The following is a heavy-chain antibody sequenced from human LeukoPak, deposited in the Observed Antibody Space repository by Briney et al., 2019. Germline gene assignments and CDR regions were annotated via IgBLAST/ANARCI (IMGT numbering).Heavy chain of an antibody. CDR1: GYTLTELS. J-gene: IGHJ4*02. Sequence: ASVNVSCKVSGYTLTELSMHWVRQAPGKGLEWMGGFDPEDGETIYAQKFQGRVTMTEDTSTDTAYMELSSLRSEDTAVYYCATRSRWTALRPFDYWGQGTLVTVSS. D-gene: IGHD4-23*01. CDR2: FDPEDGET. CDR3: ATRSRWTALRPFDY. V-gene: IGHV1-24*01.